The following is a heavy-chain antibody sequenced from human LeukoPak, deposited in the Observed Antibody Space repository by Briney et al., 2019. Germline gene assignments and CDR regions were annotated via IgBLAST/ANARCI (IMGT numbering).Heavy chain of an antibody. CDR1: RFTFSSYW. D-gene: IGHD4-17*01. CDR2: ISSSSSYI. CDR3: ARDLGTTVTTYLDY. Sequence: GGSLRLSCAASRFTFSSYWMNWVRQAPGKGLEWVSSISSSSSYIYYADSVKGRFTISRDNAKNSLYLQMNSLRAEDTAVCYCARDLGTTVTTYLDYWGQGTLVTVSS. J-gene: IGHJ4*02. V-gene: IGHV3-21*01.